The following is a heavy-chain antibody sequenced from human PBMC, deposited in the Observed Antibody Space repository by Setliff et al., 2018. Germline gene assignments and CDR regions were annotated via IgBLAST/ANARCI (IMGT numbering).Heavy chain of an antibody. J-gene: IGHJ4*02. CDR1: GDSLGGYY. V-gene: IGHV4-34*12. CDR3: ARDRTYYASGTYTRWFDY. Sequence: SETLSLTCAVYGDSLGGYYWSWIRQSPKKGLEWIGEIMPGRDTLYSPSLESRLTITIDTSKSQFSLKLSSVTAADTAVYYCARDRTYYASGTYTRWFDYWGQGTLVTVSS. D-gene: IGHD3-10*01. CDR2: IMPGRDT.